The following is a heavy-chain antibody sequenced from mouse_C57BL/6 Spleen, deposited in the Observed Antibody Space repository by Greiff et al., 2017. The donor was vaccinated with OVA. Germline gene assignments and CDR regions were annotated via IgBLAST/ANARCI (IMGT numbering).Heavy chain of an antibody. CDR3: ARGGYYGSPSWFAY. D-gene: IGHD1-1*01. J-gene: IGHJ3*01. CDR1: GYTFTDYN. V-gene: IGHV1-18*01. Sequence: EVKLMESGPELVKPGASVKIPCKASGYTFTDYNMDWVKQSHGKSLEWIGDINPNNGGTIYNQKFKGKATLTVDKSSSTAYMELRSLTSEDTAVYYCARGGYYGSPSWFAYWGQGTLVTVSA. CDR2: INPNNGGT.